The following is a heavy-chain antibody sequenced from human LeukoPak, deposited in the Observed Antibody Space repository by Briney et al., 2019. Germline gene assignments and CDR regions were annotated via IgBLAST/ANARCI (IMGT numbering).Heavy chain of an antibody. Sequence: GGSLRLSCVASGFTFSGYGMNWARQAPGKGLEWISYISNSGSIIYYADSVKGRFTISRDNAKNSLYLQMNSRRDEDTAVYYCARERGRGRDSPWFDYWGQGTLVTVSS. V-gene: IGHV3-48*02. CDR1: GFTFSGYG. CDR3: ARERGRGRDSPWFDY. D-gene: IGHD1-26*01. J-gene: IGHJ4*02. CDR2: ISNSGSII.